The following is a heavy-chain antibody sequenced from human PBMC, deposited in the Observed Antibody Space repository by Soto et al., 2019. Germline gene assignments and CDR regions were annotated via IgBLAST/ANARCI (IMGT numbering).Heavy chain of an antibody. J-gene: IGHJ5*02. V-gene: IGHV3-15*01. CDR2: IKSKADGETK. CDR3: CVIQRRDQYSTSGYWFDP. Sequence: GGSLRLSCAASGFTFSHAWMSWVRQAPGKGLEWVGRIKSKADGETKDYGAPVRGRFTISRDDSQDILYLHMNSLRIEDTAVYYCCVIQRRDQYSTSGYWFDPWGPGTLVTVSS. D-gene: IGHD4-4*01. CDR1: GFTFSHAW.